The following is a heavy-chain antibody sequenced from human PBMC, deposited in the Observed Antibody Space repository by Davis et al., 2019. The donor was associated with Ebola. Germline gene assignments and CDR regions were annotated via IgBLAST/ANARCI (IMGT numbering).Heavy chain of an antibody. D-gene: IGHD2-2*01. V-gene: IGHV5-10-1*01. Sequence: GESLKISCKGSGYSFTSYWISWVRQMPGKGLEWMGRIDPSDSYTNYSPSFQGHVTISADKSISTAYLQWSSLKASDTAMYYCARHVGAGTGQYQLLGDYYYYYYMDVWGKGTTVTVSS. J-gene: IGHJ6*03. CDR1: GYSFTSYW. CDR2: IDPSDSYT. CDR3: ARHVGAGTGQYQLLGDYYYYYYMDV.